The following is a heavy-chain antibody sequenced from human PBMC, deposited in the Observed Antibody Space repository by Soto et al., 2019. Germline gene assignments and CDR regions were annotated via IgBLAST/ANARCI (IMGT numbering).Heavy chain of an antibody. V-gene: IGHV3-72*01. J-gene: IGHJ4*01. CDR1: GFTFSDHY. CDR3: ARASGKGAYFDY. Sequence: EVQLVESGGGLVQPGGSQRLSCAASGFTFSDHYMDWVRQAPGKGLEWVGRIRNKANSYTTDYAASVKGRFTISRDDSKDSLYLQMNSLKPEDTAIYYCARASGKGAYFDYWGHGTLATVSS. CDR2: IRNKANSYTT. D-gene: IGHD1-26*01.